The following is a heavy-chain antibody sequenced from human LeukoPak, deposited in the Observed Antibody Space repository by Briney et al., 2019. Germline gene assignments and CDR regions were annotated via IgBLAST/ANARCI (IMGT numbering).Heavy chain of an antibody. V-gene: IGHV4-59*01. J-gene: IGHJ6*03. CDR2: IYYSGST. CDR3: ARSPLFRDYVWGRYRYWLDPKEYYYIDV. D-gene: IGHD3-16*02. CDR1: GGSISSYY. Sequence: PSETLSLTCTVSGGSISSYYWSWIRQPPGKGLEWIGYIYYSGSTNYNPSLKSRVTISVDTSKNQFSLKLSSVTAADTAVYYCARSPLFRDYVWGRYRYWLDPKEYYYIDVWGKGTTVTVYS.